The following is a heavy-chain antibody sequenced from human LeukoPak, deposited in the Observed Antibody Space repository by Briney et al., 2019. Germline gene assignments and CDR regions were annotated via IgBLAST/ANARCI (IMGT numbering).Heavy chain of an antibody. V-gene: IGHV3-66*01. D-gene: IGHD6-13*01. CDR2: IYSGGST. J-gene: IGHJ4*02. CDR1: GFTVSSNY. Sequence: PGGSLRLSCAASGFTVSSNYMSWVRQAPGKGLEWVSVIYSGGSTYYADSVKGRFTISRDNSKNTLYLQMNSLRAEDTAVYYCASSLIAAAGTSLGYWGQRTLVTVSS. CDR3: ASSLIAAAGTSLGY.